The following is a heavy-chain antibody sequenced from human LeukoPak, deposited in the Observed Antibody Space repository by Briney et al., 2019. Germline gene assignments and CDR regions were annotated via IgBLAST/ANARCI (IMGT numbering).Heavy chain of an antibody. Sequence: SETLSLTCTVSGGSISSGGYYWSWIRQHPGKGLEWIGYIYYSGSTYYNPSPKSRVTISVDTSKNLFSLKLSPVTAEDTAVYYCARGLTSVTTCYIDYWGQGTLVTVSS. D-gene: IGHD4-17*01. CDR2: IYYSGST. CDR3: ARGLTSVTTCYIDY. V-gene: IGHV4-31*03. J-gene: IGHJ4*02. CDR1: GGSISSGGYY.